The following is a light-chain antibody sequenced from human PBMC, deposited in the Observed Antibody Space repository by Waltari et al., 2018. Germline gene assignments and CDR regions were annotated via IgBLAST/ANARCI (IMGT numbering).Light chain of an antibody. CDR2: DVT. V-gene: IGLV2-14*03. CDR3: SSWTDSDALKLL. Sequence: QSALTQPASVSGSPGQSITNSCTGTSIASNYVSWYQQHPGKAPQVMIYDVTDRPSGVSNRFSGSKSGNTASLTISGLQAEDEADYYCSSWTDSDALKLLFGGGTKLTVL. CDR1: SIASNY. J-gene: IGLJ2*01.